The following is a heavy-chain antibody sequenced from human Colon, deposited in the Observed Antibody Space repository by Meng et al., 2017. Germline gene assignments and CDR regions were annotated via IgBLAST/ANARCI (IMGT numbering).Heavy chain of an antibody. Sequence: QVQLQQSGPGLVKPPQTLSLTCAISGDSVSSNSAAWNWIRQSPSRGLEWLGRTYYRSKYYNDYALSVKSRITINPDTSKNQFSLQLNSVTPEDTAIYYRARDWGDVRGGFDFWGQGTLVTVSS. V-gene: IGHV6-1*01. J-gene: IGHJ4*02. CDR1: GDSVSSNSAA. CDR3: ARDWGDVRGGFDF. CDR2: TYYRSKYYN. D-gene: IGHD3-10*02.